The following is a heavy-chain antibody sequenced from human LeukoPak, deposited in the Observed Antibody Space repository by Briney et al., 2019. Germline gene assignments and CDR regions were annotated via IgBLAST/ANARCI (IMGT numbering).Heavy chain of an antibody. J-gene: IGHJ4*02. Sequence: GESLKISCKGSGYSFTSYWIGWVRQMPGKGLEWMGIIYPGDSDTRYSPSFQGQVTISADKSISTAYLQWSSLKASDTAMYYCARGVYYDFWSGCWDYFDYWGQGTLVTVSS. CDR3: ARGVYYDFWSGCWDYFDY. CDR2: IYPGDSDT. V-gene: IGHV5-51*01. CDR1: GYSFTSYW. D-gene: IGHD3-3*01.